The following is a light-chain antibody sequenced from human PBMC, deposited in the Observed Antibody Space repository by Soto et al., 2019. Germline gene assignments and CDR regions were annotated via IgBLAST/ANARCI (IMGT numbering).Light chain of an antibody. Sequence: EIVMTQSPATLSVSPGERATLSCRASQSVRSNLAWYQQKPGQAPRPLIYGAYTRAAGVPARFSGSGSGTEFTLTITSLQSEDIALYYCQQYNIWPPITFGQGTRLEIK. V-gene: IGKV3-15*01. CDR2: GAY. J-gene: IGKJ5*01. CDR1: QSVRSN. CDR3: QQYNIWPPIT.